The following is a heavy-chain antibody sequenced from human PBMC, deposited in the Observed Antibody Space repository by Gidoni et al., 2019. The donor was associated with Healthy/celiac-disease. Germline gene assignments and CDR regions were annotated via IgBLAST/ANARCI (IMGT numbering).Heavy chain of an antibody. V-gene: IGHV4-34*01. D-gene: IGHD3-9*01. CDR3: ARGLYPYYDILTGKFDP. J-gene: IGHJ5*02. CDR2: IIHSGST. CDR1: GGCFSGYY. Sequence: QVQLQQWGAGLLKPSEPLSLTVPVYGGCFSGYYWSWFRQPPGKGLAWIGEIIHSGSTNYNPSLKSRVTISVDTSKNQFSLKLSSVTAADTAVYYCARGLYPYYDILTGKFDPWGQGTLVTVSS.